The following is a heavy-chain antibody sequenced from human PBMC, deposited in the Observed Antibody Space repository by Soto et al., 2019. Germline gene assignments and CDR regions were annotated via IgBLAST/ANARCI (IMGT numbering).Heavy chain of an antibody. CDR1: GFTFSSYS. J-gene: IGHJ6*02. CDR2: ISSSSSYI. Sequence: WSLRLSCAASGFTFSSYSMNWVRQAPGKGLEWVSSISSSSSYIYYADSVKGRFTISRDNAKNSLYLQMNSLRAEDTAVYYCARDRQTDYGMDVWGQGTTVTVSS. V-gene: IGHV3-21*01. CDR3: ARDRQTDYGMDV.